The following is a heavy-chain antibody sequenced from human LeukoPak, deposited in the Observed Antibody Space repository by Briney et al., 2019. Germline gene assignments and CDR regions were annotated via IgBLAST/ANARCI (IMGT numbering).Heavy chain of an antibody. CDR3: GRVSRVDDDFYI. Sequence: PSETLSLTCAVSGGSLSSYYWSWIRQPPGKGLEWIGDIYYSGSTNYNPPLKSRVTISVDTSKNQFSLKLSSVTAADTAVYYCGRVSRVDDDFYIYGQGKMITVSS. CDR1: GGSLSSYY. V-gene: IGHV4-59*12. CDR2: IYYSGST. J-gene: IGHJ3*02.